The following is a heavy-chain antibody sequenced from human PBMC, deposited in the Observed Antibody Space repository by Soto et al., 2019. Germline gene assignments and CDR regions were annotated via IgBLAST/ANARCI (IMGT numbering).Heavy chain of an antibody. CDR3: GSIYDSSGYYYGNNWFDP. J-gene: IGHJ5*02. V-gene: IGHV4-59*06. CDR1: GGPISSDS. D-gene: IGHD3-22*01. Sequence: PSETLSLTCTVSGGPISSDSWSWIRQHPGKGLEWIGYIYDSGSTYYNPSLKSRVTISVDTSKNQFSLKLSSVTAADTAVYYCGSIYDSSGYYYGNNWFDPWGQGTLVTVSS. CDR2: IYDSGST.